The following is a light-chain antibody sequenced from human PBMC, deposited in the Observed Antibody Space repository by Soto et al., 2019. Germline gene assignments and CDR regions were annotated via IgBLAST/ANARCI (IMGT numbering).Light chain of an antibody. CDR1: QSVSSTY. CDR2: GAS. V-gene: IGKV3-20*01. Sequence: EIVLTQSPGTLSLSPGERATLSCRASQSVSSTYLAWYQQKPGQAPRLLIYGASSRATGIPDRFSGSGSGTEFTLTISSLQSEDSAFYFCQQYFNWPLTWTFGPGTKVQIK. CDR3: QQYFNWPLTWT. J-gene: IGKJ1*01.